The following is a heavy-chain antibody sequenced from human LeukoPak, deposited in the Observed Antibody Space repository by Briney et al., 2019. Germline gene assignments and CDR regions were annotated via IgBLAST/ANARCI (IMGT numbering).Heavy chain of an antibody. D-gene: IGHD5-18*01. CDR2: IYYTGST. Sequence: PSETLSLTCTVSGGSISSSSYYWGWIRQPPGKGLEWVGSIYYTGSTYCNPSLKSRVTISADTSKNQLSLKLSSVTAAETAVYYCARHDAGGYSYGFDYWGQGTLVIVSS. CDR1: GGSISSSSYY. J-gene: IGHJ4*02. CDR3: ARHDAGGYSYGFDY. V-gene: IGHV4-39*01.